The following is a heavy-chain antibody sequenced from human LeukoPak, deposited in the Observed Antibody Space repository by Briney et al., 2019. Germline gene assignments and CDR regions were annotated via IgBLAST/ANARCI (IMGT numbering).Heavy chain of an antibody. Sequence: GGSLRLSCAASGFTFSTYWMNWVRQAPGKGLQWVANIKPDGSTRYYVDSVKGRFTISRDNSKNTLYLQMNSLRDEDTAVYYCARDGRYFDYWGQGTLVSVSS. D-gene: IGHD1-1*01. CDR2: IKPDGSTR. CDR1: GFTFSTYW. CDR3: ARDGRYFDY. V-gene: IGHV3-7*03. J-gene: IGHJ4*02.